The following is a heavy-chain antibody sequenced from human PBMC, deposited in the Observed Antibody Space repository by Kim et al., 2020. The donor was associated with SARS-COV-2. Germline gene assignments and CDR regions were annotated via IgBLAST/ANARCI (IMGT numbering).Heavy chain of an antibody. D-gene: IGHD2-15*01. J-gene: IGHJ4*02. CDR2: IKSKTDGGTT. CDR3: TTDPYPPHIVVVVAATPDY. Sequence: GGSLRLSCAASGFTFSNAWMSWVRQAPGKGLEWVGRIKSKTDGGTTDYAAPVKGRFTISRDDSKNTLYLQMNSLKTEDTAVYYCTTDPYPPHIVVVVAATPDYWGQGTLVTVSS. CDR1: GFTFSNAW. V-gene: IGHV3-15*01.